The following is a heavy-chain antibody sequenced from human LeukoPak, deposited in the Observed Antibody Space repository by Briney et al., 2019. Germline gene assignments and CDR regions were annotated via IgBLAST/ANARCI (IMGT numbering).Heavy chain of an antibody. CDR1: GGTFSSYA. J-gene: IGHJ4*02. V-gene: IGHV1-69*13. Sequence: GASVKVSCKASGGTFSSYAISWVRQAPGQGLEWMGGIIPIFGTANYAQKFQGRVTITADESTSTAYMELSSLRSEDTAVYYCASEPGGQSSGSLPYWGQGTLVNVSS. CDR3: ASEPGGQSSGSLPY. D-gene: IGHD3-22*01. CDR2: IIPIFGTA.